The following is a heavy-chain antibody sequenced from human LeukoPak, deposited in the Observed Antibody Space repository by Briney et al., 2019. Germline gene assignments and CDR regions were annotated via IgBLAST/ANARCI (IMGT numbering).Heavy chain of an antibody. Sequence: ASVKVSCKASAYTFTSHDINWVRQATGQGLEWMGWMNPNSGNTGYAQRFQGRVTMTRDNSISTAYMEPSNLTSEDTAVYFCARVSGFERKDSFSYWGQGTLVTVSS. CDR3: ARVSGFERKDSFSY. J-gene: IGHJ4*02. V-gene: IGHV1-8*01. CDR1: AYTFTSHD. D-gene: IGHD5-12*01. CDR2: MNPNSGNT.